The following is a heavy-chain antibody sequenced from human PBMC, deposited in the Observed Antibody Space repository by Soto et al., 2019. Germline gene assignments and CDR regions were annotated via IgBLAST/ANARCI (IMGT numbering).Heavy chain of an antibody. J-gene: IGHJ5*02. CDR1: SGSISSSNW. CDR2: IYHSGST. CDR3: ARDRVTGTLNWFDP. V-gene: IGHV4-4*02. D-gene: IGHD1-7*01. Sequence: SETLSLTCAVSSGSISSSNWWSWVRQPPGKGLEWIGEIYHSGSTNYNPSLKSRVTISVDKSKNQFSLKLSSVTAADTAVYYCARDRVTGTLNWFDPWGQGTLVTVSS.